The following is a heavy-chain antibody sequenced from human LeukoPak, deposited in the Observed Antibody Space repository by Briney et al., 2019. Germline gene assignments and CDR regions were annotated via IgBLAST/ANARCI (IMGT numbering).Heavy chain of an antibody. CDR2: IYYSGST. Sequence: SETLSLTCTVSGGSISSYYWSWIRQPPGKGLEWIGYIYYSGSTNYNPSLKSRVTISVDTSKNQFSLKLSSVTAADTAVCYCARQQKVYGDLDYWGQGTLVTVSS. CDR1: GGSISSYY. V-gene: IGHV4-59*08. J-gene: IGHJ4*02. CDR3: ARQQKVYGDLDY. D-gene: IGHD4-17*01.